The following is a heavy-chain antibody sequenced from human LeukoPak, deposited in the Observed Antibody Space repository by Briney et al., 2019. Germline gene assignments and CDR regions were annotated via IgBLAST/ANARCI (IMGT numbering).Heavy chain of an antibody. V-gene: IGHV3-13*01. CDR2: VGIGGDT. Sequence: GSLRLSCTAAGFIFNDFDFHWVRQGPGKGLDWVSAVGIGGDTHYSGSVKGRFTISRENAKNSLFLHMNNLRAGDTAVYYCARDRFGMDVWGRGTTVIVSS. CDR3: ARDRFGMDV. CDR1: GFIFNDFD. J-gene: IGHJ6*02.